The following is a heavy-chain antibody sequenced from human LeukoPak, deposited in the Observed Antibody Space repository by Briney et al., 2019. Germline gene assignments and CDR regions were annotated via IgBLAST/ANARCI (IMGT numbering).Heavy chain of an antibody. Sequence: ASVKVSCKASGYTFTGYYMHWVRQAPGQGLEWMGWINPNSGGTNYAQKFQGRVTMTRDTSISTAYMELSRLRSDDTAVYYCARGGNRYDSSGSTQPWGQGTLVTVSS. CDR3: ARGGNRYDSSGSTQP. CDR2: INPNSGGT. J-gene: IGHJ5*02. CDR1: GYTFTGYY. D-gene: IGHD3-22*01. V-gene: IGHV1-2*02.